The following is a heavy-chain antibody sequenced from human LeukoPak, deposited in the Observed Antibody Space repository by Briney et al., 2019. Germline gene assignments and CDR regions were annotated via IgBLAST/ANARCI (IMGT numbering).Heavy chain of an antibody. D-gene: IGHD3-3*01. V-gene: IGHV3-73*01. Sequence: GGSLKLSCAASGLTFNGSAMQWVHQASGKGLEWVGRIRSKANSYATAYAAAVKGRFTLYRDDSKNTAYLQMSSLKTEDTAVYYCQSVAGYDFWSGYSHGSWFDPWGQGTLVTVSS. J-gene: IGHJ5*02. CDR1: GLTFNGSA. CDR3: QSVAGYDFWSGYSHGSWFDP. CDR2: IRSKANSYAT.